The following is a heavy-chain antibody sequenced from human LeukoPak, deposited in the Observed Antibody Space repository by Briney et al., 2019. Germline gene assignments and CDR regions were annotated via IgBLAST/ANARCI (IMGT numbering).Heavy chain of an antibody. CDR1: GGSISSSSYY. V-gene: IGHV4-39*07. J-gene: IGHJ4*02. Sequence: TSETLSLTCTVSGGSISSSSYYWGWIRQPPGKGLEWIGSIYYSGSTYYNPSLKSRVTISVDTSKNQFSLKLSSATAADTAVYYCVRETWTGRAHPPFDYWGQGTLVTVSS. CDR3: VRETWTGRAHPPFDY. CDR2: IYYSGST. D-gene: IGHD3/OR15-3a*01.